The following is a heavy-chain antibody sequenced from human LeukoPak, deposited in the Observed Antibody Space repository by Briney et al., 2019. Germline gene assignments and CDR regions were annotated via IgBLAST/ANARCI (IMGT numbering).Heavy chain of an antibody. CDR1: GGTFSSYA. Sequence: SVKVSCKASGGTFSSYAISWVRQAPGQGLEWMGGIIPIFGTANYAQKLQGRVTLTTDTSTSTAYMELRSRRSDDTAVYYCARVSGTPKYSSSWYGRYYYYYYMDVWGKGTTVTVSS. V-gene: IGHV1-69*05. D-gene: IGHD6-13*01. J-gene: IGHJ6*03. CDR2: IIPIFGTA. CDR3: ARVSGTPKYSSSWYGRYYYYYYMDV.